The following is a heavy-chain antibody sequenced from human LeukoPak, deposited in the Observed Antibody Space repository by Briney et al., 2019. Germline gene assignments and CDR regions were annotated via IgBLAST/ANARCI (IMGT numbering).Heavy chain of an antibody. CDR3: ARGRGYSYGYHIVVAAALDY. Sequence: PSETLSLTCAVYGGSFSGYYWSWIRQPPGKGLEWIGEINHSGSTNYNPSLKSRVTISVDTSKNQFSLKLSSVTAADTAVYYCARGRGYSYGYHIVVAAALDYWGQGTLVTVSS. CDR2: INHSGST. V-gene: IGHV4-34*01. CDR1: GGSFSGYY. J-gene: IGHJ4*02. D-gene: IGHD5-18*01.